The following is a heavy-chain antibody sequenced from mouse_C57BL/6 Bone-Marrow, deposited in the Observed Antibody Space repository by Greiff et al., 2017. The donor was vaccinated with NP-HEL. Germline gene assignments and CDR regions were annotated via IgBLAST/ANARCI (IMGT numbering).Heavy chain of an antibody. V-gene: IGHV1-81*01. CDR1: GYTFTSSG. CDR2: IYPRSGNT. Sequence: VQLQESGAELARPGASVKLSCKASGYTFTSSGISWVKQRPGQGLEWIGEIYPRSGNTYYNEKFKGKATLTADKSSSTAYMELRSLTSEDSAVYFCARELGITTVVDYWGQGTTLTVSS. CDR3: ARELGITTVVDY. D-gene: IGHD1-1*01. J-gene: IGHJ2*01.